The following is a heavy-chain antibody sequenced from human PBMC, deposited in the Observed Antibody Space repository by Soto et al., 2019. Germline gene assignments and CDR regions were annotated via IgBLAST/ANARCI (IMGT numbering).Heavy chain of an antibody. CDR3: ARAHADIVVVVAASVYLDY. D-gene: IGHD2-15*01. V-gene: IGHV6-1*01. CDR2: TYYRSKWYN. Sequence: SQTLSLTCAISGDSVSSNSAAWNWIRQSPSRGLEWLGRTYYRSKWYNDYAVSVKSRITINPDTSKNQFSLQLNSVTPEDTAVYYCARAHADIVVVVAASVYLDYWGQGTLVTVSS. J-gene: IGHJ4*02. CDR1: GDSVSSNSAA.